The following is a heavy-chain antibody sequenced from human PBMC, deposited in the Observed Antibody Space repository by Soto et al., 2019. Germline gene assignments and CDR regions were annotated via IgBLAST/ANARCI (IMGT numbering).Heavy chain of an antibody. J-gene: IGHJ4*02. D-gene: IGHD2-2*02. Sequence: GGSLRLSCAASGFTFSSYGMHWVRQAPGKGLEWVAVISYDGSNKYYADSVKGRFTISRDISKNTLYLQMNSLRAEDTAVYYCARVGCSSTSCYIGPLDYWGQGTLVTVSS. CDR1: GFTFSSYG. CDR2: ISYDGSNK. V-gene: IGHV3-30*03. CDR3: ARVGCSSTSCYIGPLDY.